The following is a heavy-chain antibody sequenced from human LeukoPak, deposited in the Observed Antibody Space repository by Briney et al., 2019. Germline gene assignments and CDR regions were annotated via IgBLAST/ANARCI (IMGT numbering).Heavy chain of an antibody. V-gene: IGHV4-34*01. CDR2: INHSGST. CDR3: ARGLSYYDSSGYPN. D-gene: IGHD3-22*01. CDR1: GGSFSGYY. J-gene: IGHJ4*02. Sequence: KASETPSLTCAVYGGSFSGYYWSWIRQPPGKGLEWIGEINHSGSTNYNPSLKSRVTISVDTSKNQFSLKLSSVTAADTAVYYCARGLSYYDSSGYPNWGQGTLVTVSS.